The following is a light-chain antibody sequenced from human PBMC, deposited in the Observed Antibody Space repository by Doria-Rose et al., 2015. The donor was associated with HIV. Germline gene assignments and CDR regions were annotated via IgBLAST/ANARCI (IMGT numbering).Light chain of an antibody. V-gene: IGKV3-20*01. CDR3: HQYGTSWT. CDR1: QSFSSTY. Sequence: LIQSLGTLSLSPGERATLSCRASQSFSSTYLAWYQQKPGQAPSLLIYDGSTRATGIPDRFSASGSGTDFTLTINRLEPEDFALYYCHQYGTSWTFGQGTKVEI. CDR2: DGS. J-gene: IGKJ1*01.